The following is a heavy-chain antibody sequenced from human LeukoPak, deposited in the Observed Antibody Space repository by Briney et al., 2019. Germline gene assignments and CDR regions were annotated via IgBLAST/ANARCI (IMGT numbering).Heavy chain of an antibody. CDR3: ARDFPFGPGYHPFDS. CDR2: IYNTGST. CDR1: GGSISSYY. Sequence: PSETLSLTCTVSGGSISSYYWGWIRQSAGKGLEWIGRIYNTGSTNYNPSLKSRVTMSVDTSKNQFSLRLNSMTAADTAVYYCARDFPFGPGYHPFDSWGQGILVSVSS. V-gene: IGHV4-4*07. D-gene: IGHD3-9*01. J-gene: IGHJ4*02.